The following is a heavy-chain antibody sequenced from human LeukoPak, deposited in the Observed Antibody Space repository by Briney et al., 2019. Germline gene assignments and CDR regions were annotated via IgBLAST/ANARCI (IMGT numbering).Heavy chain of an antibody. CDR3: ARVQGYFYYYMDV. Sequence: PGGSLRLSCAASGFTFNTFAMTWVRQAPGRGLEWVSAVSGSGGATYYADSVKGRFTISRDNAKNSLYLQMNSLRAEDTAVYYCARVQGYFYYYMDVWGKGTTVTVSS. J-gene: IGHJ6*03. CDR2: VSGSGGAT. CDR1: GFTFNTFA. V-gene: IGHV3-23*01.